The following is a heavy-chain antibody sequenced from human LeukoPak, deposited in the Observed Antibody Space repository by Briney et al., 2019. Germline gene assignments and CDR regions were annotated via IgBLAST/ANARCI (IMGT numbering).Heavy chain of an antibody. CDR1: GFTFRTYG. Sequence: GRSLRLSCLASGFTFRTYGLHWARQAPGKGLEWLTVISYGGDKYYADSVKGRFSIPRDNSKNTLFLEMNTLRPEDTAVYYCAREGHGDNGFFDKWGQGTLVTVAS. CDR2: ISYGGDK. V-gene: IGHV3-30*14. J-gene: IGHJ4*02. CDR3: AREGHGDNGFFDK. D-gene: IGHD4-17*01.